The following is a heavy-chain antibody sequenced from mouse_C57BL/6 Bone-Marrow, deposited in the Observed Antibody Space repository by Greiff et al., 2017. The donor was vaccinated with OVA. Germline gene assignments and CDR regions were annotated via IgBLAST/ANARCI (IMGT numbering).Heavy chain of an antibody. CDR2: LYPGDGDT. V-gene: IGHV1-82*01. Sequence: QVQLKQSGPELVKPGASVKISCKASGYAFSSSWMNWVKQRPGKGLEWIGRLYPGDGDTNYNGKFKGKATLTADKSSSTAYMQLSSLTSEDSAVYFCARVGPYFDYWGQGTTLTVSS. J-gene: IGHJ2*01. D-gene: IGHD4-1*01. CDR3: ARVGPYFDY. CDR1: GYAFSSSW.